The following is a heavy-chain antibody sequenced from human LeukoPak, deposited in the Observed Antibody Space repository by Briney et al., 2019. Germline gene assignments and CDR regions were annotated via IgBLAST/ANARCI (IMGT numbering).Heavy chain of an antibody. CDR2: VSYDGGSK. J-gene: IGHJ4*02. CDR1: GFTLRNYA. CDR3: ARVKGGIAAAGNYFDY. V-gene: IGHV3-30-3*01. D-gene: IGHD6-13*01. Sequence: GGSLRLSCAASGFTLRNYAMSWVRQGPGKGLEWVALVSYDGGSKYYADSVKGRITISRDNSKNTLHLQMNSLRTEDTAVYYCARVKGGIAAAGNYFDYWGQGTLVTVSS.